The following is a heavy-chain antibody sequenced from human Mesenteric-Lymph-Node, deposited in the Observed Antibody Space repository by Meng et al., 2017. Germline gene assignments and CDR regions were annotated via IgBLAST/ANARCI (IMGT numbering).Heavy chain of an antibody. V-gene: IGHV1-69*02. D-gene: IGHD6-19*01. Sequence: SVKVSCKASGGTFSSYTISWVRQAPGQGLEWMGRIIPILGIANYAQKFQGRVTITADESTSTAYMGLSSLRSEDTAVYYCASTPGGAVAGTGFDYWGQGTLVTVSS. CDR3: ASTPGGAVAGTGFDY. CDR2: IIPILGIA. J-gene: IGHJ4*02. CDR1: GGTFSSYT.